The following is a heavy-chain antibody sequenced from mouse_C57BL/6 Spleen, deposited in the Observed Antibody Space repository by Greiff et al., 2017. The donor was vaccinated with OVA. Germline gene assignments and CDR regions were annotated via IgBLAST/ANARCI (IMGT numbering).Heavy chain of an antibody. J-gene: IGHJ1*03. CDR1: GYTFTSYW. CDR2: IDPNSGGT. V-gene: IGHV1-72*01. D-gene: IGHD1-1*01. CDR3: ARSSITTVVDLWYFYV. Sequence: QVQLQQPGAELVKPGASVKLSCKASGYTFTSYWMHWVKQRPGRGLEWIGRIDPNSGGTKYNEKFKSKATLTVDKPSRTAYMQLSSLTSEDSAVYYCARSSITTVVDLWYFYVWGTGTTVTVSS.